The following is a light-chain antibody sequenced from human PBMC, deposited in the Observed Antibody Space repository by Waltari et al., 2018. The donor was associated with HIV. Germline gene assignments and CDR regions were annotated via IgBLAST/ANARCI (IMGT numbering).Light chain of an antibody. J-gene: IGLJ3*02. CDR3: SSYTTSSTWV. CDR1: SSDVGSYNY. Sequence: QSALTQPASVSGSPGQSITISCTGTSSDVGSYNYFSWYQQHPGKAPKLMIYDVSNRPSGVSYRFSGSKSGNTASLTISGLQAEDEADYYCSSYTTSSTWVFGGGTKLTVL. CDR2: DVS. V-gene: IGLV2-14*01.